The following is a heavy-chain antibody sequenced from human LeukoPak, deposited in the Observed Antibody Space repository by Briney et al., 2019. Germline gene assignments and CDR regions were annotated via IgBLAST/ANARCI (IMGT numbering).Heavy chain of an antibody. V-gene: IGHV4-59*04. Sequence: PSETLSLTCTVSGGSISSYYWSWIRQPPGKGLEWIGNIYYSGSTYYNASLQSRVTISIDTSKNKFSLRLSSVTAADTAMYFCAKSGGYGLIDYWGQGTLVTVSS. D-gene: IGHD1-26*01. J-gene: IGHJ4*02. CDR3: AKSGGYGLIDY. CDR2: IYYSGST. CDR1: GGSISSYY.